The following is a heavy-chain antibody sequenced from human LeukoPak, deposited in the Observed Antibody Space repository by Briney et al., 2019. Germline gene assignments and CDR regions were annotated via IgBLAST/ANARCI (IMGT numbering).Heavy chain of an antibody. CDR1: GFTFSSYA. J-gene: IGHJ4*02. CDR3: AKGGHDFNPFYC. Sequence: PGGSLRLSCAASGFTFSSYAMGWVRQAPGKGLEWVSSIKGGGGDPFYADSVRGRFTISRDNSKNTLYLQLNSLRAEDTAVYFRAKGGHDFNPFYCWGQGALVTVSS. CDR2: IKGGGGDP. V-gene: IGHV3-23*01. D-gene: IGHD2-21*02.